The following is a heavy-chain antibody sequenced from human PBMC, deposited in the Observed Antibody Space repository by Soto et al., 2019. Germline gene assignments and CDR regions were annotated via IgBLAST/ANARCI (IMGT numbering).Heavy chain of an antibody. D-gene: IGHD5-12*01. CDR1: GGSISSGGYY. J-gene: IGHJ3*02. CDR3: AGDGYNWGRAFDI. Sequence: QVQLQESGPGLVKPSQTLSLTCTVSGGSISSGGYYWSWIRQHPGKGLEWIGYIYYSGSTYYNPSLKSRVTISVDSSKNQFSLKLSTVTAADTAVYYCAGDGYNWGRAFDIWGQGTMVTASS. V-gene: IGHV4-31*03. CDR2: IYYSGST.